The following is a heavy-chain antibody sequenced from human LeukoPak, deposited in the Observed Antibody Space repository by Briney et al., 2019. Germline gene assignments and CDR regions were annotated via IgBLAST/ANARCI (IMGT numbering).Heavy chain of an antibody. CDR3: ARGVPRYCRSPGRAAAEICGVY. D-gene: IGHD2-2*01. CDR2: INPSGGNT. Sequence: ASVKVSCKASGYTFTSYYMHWVRQAPGQGLEWMGIINPSGGNTGYAQKFQGRVTMTRNTSIITAYMELSSLRSEDTAVYYCARGVPRYCRSPGRAAAEICGVYWGQGTLVTVSS. CDR1: GYTFTSYY. J-gene: IGHJ4*02. V-gene: IGHV1-46*01.